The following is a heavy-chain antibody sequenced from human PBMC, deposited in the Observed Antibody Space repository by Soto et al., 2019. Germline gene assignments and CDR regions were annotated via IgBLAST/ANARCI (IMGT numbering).Heavy chain of an antibody. D-gene: IGHD6-19*01. CDR3: AREGRIGWLGIDH. CDR2: ISTYNVNT. Sequence: QVQLVQSGPEVKKPGASVKVSCTASGYTFTRHGFSWVRQAPGQGLEGMGWISTYNVNTHYAQKFQGRVTMTADTSASTVYMELTSLRPDDTAIYFCAREGRIGWLGIDHWGQGTRVTVSS. CDR1: GYTFTRHG. J-gene: IGHJ4*02. V-gene: IGHV1-18*01.